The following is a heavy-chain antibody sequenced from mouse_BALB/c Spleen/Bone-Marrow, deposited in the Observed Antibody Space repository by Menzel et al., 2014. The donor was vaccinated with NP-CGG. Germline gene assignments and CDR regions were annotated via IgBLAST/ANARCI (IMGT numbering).Heavy chain of an antibody. J-gene: IGHJ2*01. CDR3: AREGNYFDY. V-gene: IGHV2-6-7*01. CDR1: GFSLTVYG. Sequence: VKLMESGPGLVAPSQSLSITCTVSGFSLTVYGVSWVRQPPGKGLEWLGMIWGDGITDYNSAFKSRLSISKDDSKSQVFLKMNSLQTDDTAKYYCAREGNYFDYWGQGTTLTVSS. CDR2: IWGDGIT.